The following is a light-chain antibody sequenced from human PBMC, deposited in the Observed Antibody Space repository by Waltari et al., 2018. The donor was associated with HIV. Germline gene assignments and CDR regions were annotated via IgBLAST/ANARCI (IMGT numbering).Light chain of an antibody. V-gene: IGLV8-61*01. CDR2: HTK. CDR3: ALELGNGIGV. CDR1: SDSVSTRSS. Sequence: TLVTQAASSSVSPGETVTLTCGLSSDSVSTRSSATWNQHTPGQLPPTLFVHTKTPPPGIPENFTGSYRGSEAALTIGGAEAEDECDYRCALELGNGIGVYGGGTRLTGL. J-gene: IGLJ3*02.